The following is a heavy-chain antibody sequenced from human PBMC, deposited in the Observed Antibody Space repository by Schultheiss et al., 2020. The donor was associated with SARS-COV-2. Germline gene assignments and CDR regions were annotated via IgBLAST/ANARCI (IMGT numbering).Heavy chain of an antibody. CDR1: GGSISSSSYY. D-gene: IGHD2-2*01. Sequence: SQTLSLTCTVSGGSISSSSYYWGWIRQPPGKGLEWIGEINHSGSTYYNPSLKSRVTISVDRSKNQFSLKLSSVTAADTAVYYCARGRACSSTSCLIDYWGQGTLVTVSS. CDR3: ARGRACSSTSCLIDY. J-gene: IGHJ4*02. V-gene: IGHV4-39*07. CDR2: INHSGST.